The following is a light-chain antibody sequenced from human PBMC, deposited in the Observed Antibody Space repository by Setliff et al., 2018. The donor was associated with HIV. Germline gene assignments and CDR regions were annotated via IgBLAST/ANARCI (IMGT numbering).Light chain of an antibody. Sequence: QSALTQPASVSGSPGQSITVSCTGTSSDIGAFDFVSWYRQHPGKAPELMIYDVTNRPSGVSHRFSGSKSGNTASLTISGLQAEDEADYYCASYANSDVVSFGSGTKGTVL. CDR3: ASYANSDVVS. J-gene: IGLJ1*01. CDR2: DVT. CDR1: SSDIGAFDF. V-gene: IGLV2-14*03.